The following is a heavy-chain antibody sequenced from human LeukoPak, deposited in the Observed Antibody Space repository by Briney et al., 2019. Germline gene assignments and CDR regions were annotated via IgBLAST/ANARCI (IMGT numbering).Heavy chain of an antibody. Sequence: SETLSLTCTVSGGSINSYYWSWIRQPAGKGLEWIGRIYSSGNTNDNPSLKSRVTMSVDTSKNQFSLNMSSVTAADTAVYYCARSQRPYCFDFWGQGIMVTVSS. CDR3: ARSQRPYCFDF. J-gene: IGHJ3*01. CDR2: IYSSGNT. V-gene: IGHV4-4*07. D-gene: IGHD2-15*01. CDR1: GGSINSYY.